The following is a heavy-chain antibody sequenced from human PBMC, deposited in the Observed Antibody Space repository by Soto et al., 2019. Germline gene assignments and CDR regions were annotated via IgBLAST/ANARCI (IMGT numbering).Heavy chain of an antibody. CDR1: GYTFTRYD. Sequence: QVQLVQSGAEVKKPGASVKVSCKASGYTFTRYDINWVRQATGQGLEWMGWMNPNSGNTAYAQKFQGRVTMTRNTSISTAYMELSSLRSEDTAVYYCARERGCSGGSCYFFDYWGQGTLFTVSS. CDR3: ARERGCSGGSCYFFDY. J-gene: IGHJ4*02. V-gene: IGHV1-8*01. D-gene: IGHD2-15*01. CDR2: MNPNSGNT.